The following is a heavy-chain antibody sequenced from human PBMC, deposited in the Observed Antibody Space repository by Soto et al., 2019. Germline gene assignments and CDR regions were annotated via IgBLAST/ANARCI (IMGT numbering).Heavy chain of an antibody. Sequence: SETLSLTCTVSGGSISSYYWSWIRQPPGKGLEWIGYIYYSGSTNYNPSLKSRVTISVDTSKNQFSLKLSSVTAADTAVYYCARSPPYGSGSYYPYGYGMDVWGQGTTVTAP. V-gene: IGHV4-59*01. CDR2: IYYSGST. D-gene: IGHD3-10*01. CDR1: GGSISSYY. CDR3: ARSPPYGSGSYYPYGYGMDV. J-gene: IGHJ6*02.